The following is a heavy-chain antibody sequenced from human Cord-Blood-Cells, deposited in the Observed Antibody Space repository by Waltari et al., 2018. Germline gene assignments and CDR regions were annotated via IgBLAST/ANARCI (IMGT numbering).Heavy chain of an antibody. CDR1: GGSFSGYY. CDR3: ATRNSSTAPFDY. J-gene: IGHJ4*02. D-gene: IGHD6-13*01. CDR2: INHSGST. Sequence: QVQLQQWGAGLLKPSETLSLTCAVYGGSFSGYYCSWIRQPPGKGLEWIGEINHSGSTNYNPSLKSRVTISVDTSKNQFSLKLSSVTAADTAVYYCATRNSSTAPFDYWGQGTLVTVSS. V-gene: IGHV4-34*01.